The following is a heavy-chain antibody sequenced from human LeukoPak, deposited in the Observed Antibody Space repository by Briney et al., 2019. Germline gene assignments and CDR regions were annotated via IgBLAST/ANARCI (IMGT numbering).Heavy chain of an antibody. Sequence: PGGSLRLSCAPSGFSSNNNATRCVRQVPGKGLEWVAVISYDGSNTYYADSVKGRFSISRDNSKNTLYLQMNRLRAEDTAVYYCARADYLACDMWGQGTIV. J-gene: IGHJ3*02. D-gene: IGHD4-11*01. CDR1: GFSSNNNA. V-gene: IGHV3-30*11. CDR3: ARADYLACDM. CDR2: ISYDGSNT.